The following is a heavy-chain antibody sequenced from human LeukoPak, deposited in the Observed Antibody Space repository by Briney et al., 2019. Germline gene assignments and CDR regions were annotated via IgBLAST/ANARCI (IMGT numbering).Heavy chain of an antibody. CDR2: INSDGRST. D-gene: IGHD3-22*01. J-gene: IGHJ4*02. CDR3: ARHSSGYYHYDY. CDR1: GFTFSSYW. V-gene: IGHV3-74*01. Sequence: GGSLRLSCAASGFTFSSYWMHWVRQAPGKGLVWVSRINSDGRSTSYADSVKGRFTISRDNSKNTPHLQMNSLRAEDTAEYYCARHSSGYYHYDYWGPGTPVPVAS.